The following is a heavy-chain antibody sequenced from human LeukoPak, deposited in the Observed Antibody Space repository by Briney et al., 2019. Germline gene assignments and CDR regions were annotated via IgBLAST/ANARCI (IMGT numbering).Heavy chain of an antibody. CDR2: ISGSGGST. CDR1: GLTFSSYV. V-gene: IGHV3-23*01. CDR3: AKDRIVSSIFFYYYYGMDV. D-gene: IGHD5/OR15-5a*01. Sequence: GGSLRLSCAASGLTFSSYVMSWVRQAPGKGLEWVSAISGSGGSTYYADSVKGRFTISRDNSKNTLWLQMNSLRAEDTAVYYCAKDRIVSSIFFYYYYGMDVWGQGTTVTVSS. J-gene: IGHJ6*02.